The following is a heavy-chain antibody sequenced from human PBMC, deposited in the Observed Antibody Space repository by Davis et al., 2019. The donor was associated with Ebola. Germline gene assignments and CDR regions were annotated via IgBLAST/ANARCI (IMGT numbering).Heavy chain of an antibody. Sequence: GESLKISCAASEFTFSDFYMSWIRQAPGKGLEWVSYISSGGSTIYYADSVKGRFTISRDNAKNSLYLQMNSLRAEDTAVYYCARDFWVLGIVVTAGLGWGQGTLVTVSS. CDR1: EFTFSDFY. CDR2: ISSGGSTI. D-gene: IGHD2-21*01. V-gene: IGHV3-11*01. CDR3: ARDFWVLGIVVTAGLG. J-gene: IGHJ4*02.